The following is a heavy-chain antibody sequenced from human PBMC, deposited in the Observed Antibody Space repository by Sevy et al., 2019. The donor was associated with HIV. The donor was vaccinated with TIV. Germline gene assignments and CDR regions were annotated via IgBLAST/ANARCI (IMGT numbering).Heavy chain of an antibody. CDR3: ARGSGAGVAGNYFDY. Sequence: GGSLRLSCGASGFTFSRYSMNWVRQAPGKGLEWVSSISSGNSYIYYADSVKGRFTISRDNAKNSLYLHMNSLRAEDTAVYYCARGSGAGVAGNYFDYWGQGILVTVSS. J-gene: IGHJ4*02. V-gene: IGHV3-21*01. CDR2: ISSGNSYI. D-gene: IGHD6-19*01. CDR1: GFTFSRYS.